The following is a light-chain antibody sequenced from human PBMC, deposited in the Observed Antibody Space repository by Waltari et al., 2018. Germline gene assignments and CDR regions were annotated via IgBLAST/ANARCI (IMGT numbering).Light chain of an antibody. J-gene: IGKJ2*01. V-gene: IGKV1-33*01. Sequence: DIQMTQSPSSLSASVGDRVTITCQASQGINNYLSWYQQKPGKAPKLLIYDASNLETGVPSRFSGSRSVTDFTFTISSLQPEDVATYYCQQYGNFPPMSTFGQGTKLEI. CDR2: DAS. CDR1: QGINNY. CDR3: QQYGNFPPMST.